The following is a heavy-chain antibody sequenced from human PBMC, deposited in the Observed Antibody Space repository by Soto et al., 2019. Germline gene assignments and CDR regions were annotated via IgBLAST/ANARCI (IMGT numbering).Heavy chain of an antibody. J-gene: IGHJ3*02. CDR2: FDPEDGEI. D-gene: IGHD3-16*02. V-gene: IGHV1-24*01. Sequence: GASVKVSCKVSGYTLTGLSMHWVRQAPGKGLERMGGFDPEDGEIIYAQKFQGRVTMTEDTSTDTAYMELSSLRSEDTAVYYCATRLLHLGELSSHDAFDIWGQGTMVTVSS. CDR3: ATRLLHLGELSSHDAFDI. CDR1: GYTLTGLS.